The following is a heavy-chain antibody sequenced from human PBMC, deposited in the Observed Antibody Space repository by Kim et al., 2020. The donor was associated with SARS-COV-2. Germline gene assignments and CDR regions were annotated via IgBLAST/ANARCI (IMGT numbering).Heavy chain of an antibody. CDR1: GFTFSSYA. D-gene: IGHD2-2*01. CDR3: AKDRARVVPAAIRYFQH. CDR2: ISGSGGST. Sequence: GSLRLSCAASGFTFSSYAMSWVRQAPGKGLEWVSAISGSGGSTYYADSVKGRFTISRDNSKNTLYLQMNSLRAEDTAVYYCAKDRARVVPAAIRYFQHWGQGTLVTVSS. V-gene: IGHV3-23*01. J-gene: IGHJ1*01.